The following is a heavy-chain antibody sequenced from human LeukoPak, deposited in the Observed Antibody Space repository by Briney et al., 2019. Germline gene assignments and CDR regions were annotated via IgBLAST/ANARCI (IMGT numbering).Heavy chain of an antibody. CDR1: GFTVSSNY. Sequence: GGSLRLSCAASGFTVSSNYMSWVRQAPGEGLEWVSVIYSGGSTYYADSVKGRFTISRDNSKNTLYLQMNSLRAEDTAVYYCARELLWFGEFTSRWFDPWGQGTLVTVSS. V-gene: IGHV3-53*01. CDR2: IYSGGST. CDR3: ARELLWFGEFTSRWFDP. J-gene: IGHJ5*02. D-gene: IGHD3-10*01.